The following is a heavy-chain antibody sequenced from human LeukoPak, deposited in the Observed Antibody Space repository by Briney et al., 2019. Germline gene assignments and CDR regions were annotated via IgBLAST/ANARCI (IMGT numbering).Heavy chain of an antibody. CDR2: ISAYNGNT. J-gene: IGHJ4*02. D-gene: IGHD1-26*01. CDR3: ARVGIAGALDS. CDR1: GYTFTSYG. V-gene: IGHV1-18*01. Sequence: ASVKVSCKASGYTFTSYGISWVRQAPGQGLEWMGWISAYNGNTNYAQKLQGRVTMTTDTSTSTAYTELRSLRSADTAVHYRARVGIAGALDSWGQGTLVTVSS.